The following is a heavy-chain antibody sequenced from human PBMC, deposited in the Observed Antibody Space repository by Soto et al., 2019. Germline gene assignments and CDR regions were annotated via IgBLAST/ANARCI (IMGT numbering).Heavy chain of an antibody. CDR3: ANYFMSRPWFDT. D-gene: IGHD6-6*01. CDR1: GGSINNSTSF. Sequence: QLQLEESGPGLVKPSETLSLTCSVSGGSINNSTSFWGWLRQSPGKGLEWIATINYRWPAEYNPSLKRRVTLSVDRSRNVLSLQMNYVTAPDTAVYYCANYFMSRPWFDTWGQGTLVTVSS. J-gene: IGHJ5*02. V-gene: IGHV4-39*02. CDR2: INYRWPA.